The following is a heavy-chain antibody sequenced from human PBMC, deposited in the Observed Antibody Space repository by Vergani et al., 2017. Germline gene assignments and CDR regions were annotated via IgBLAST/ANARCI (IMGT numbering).Heavy chain of an antibody. J-gene: IGHJ6*02. D-gene: IGHD2-2*01. CDR3: ARERYCSSTSCYFGYYYGMDV. CDR2: IYYSGST. Sequence: QVQLQESGPGLVKPSQTLSLTCTVSGGSISSGGYYWSWIRQHPGKGLEWIGYIYYSGSTYYNPSLKSRVTISVDTSKNQFSLKLSSVTAADTAVYYCARERYCSSTSCYFGYYYGMDVWGQGTTVTVSS. V-gene: IGHV4-31*03. CDR1: GGSISSGGYY.